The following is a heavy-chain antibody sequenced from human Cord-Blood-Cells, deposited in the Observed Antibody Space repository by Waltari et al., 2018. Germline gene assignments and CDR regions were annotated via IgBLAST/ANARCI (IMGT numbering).Heavy chain of an antibody. CDR3: ARVSSSSWYWWFDP. D-gene: IGHD6-13*01. CDR1: GGSFSGYY. V-gene: IGHV4-34*01. CDR2: INHSGST. Sequence: QVQLQQWGAGPSKPSETLSLTCAVYGGSFSGYYWSWIRQPPGKGLEWMGEINHSGSTNYNPSLKSRVTISVDTSKNQFSLKLSSVTAADTAVYYCARVSSSSWYWWFDPWGQGTLVTVSS. J-gene: IGHJ5*02.